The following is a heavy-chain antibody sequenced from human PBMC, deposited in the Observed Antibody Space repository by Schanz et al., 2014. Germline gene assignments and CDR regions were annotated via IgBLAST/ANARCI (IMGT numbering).Heavy chain of an antibody. CDR3: ARDRLECGAECYSVEVFEI. CDR2: IIPIAGIT. J-gene: IGHJ4*02. D-gene: IGHD2-21*01. V-gene: IGHV1-69*04. CDR1: GGTFSTYP. Sequence: QVQLVQSGAEVKKPGASVKVSCKASGGTFSTYPINWLRQAPGQGLEWMGRIIPIAGITNYAQRFQGRVTFTADTSTTTAYMELSGLRSEDTAVYYCARDRLECGAECYSVEVFEIWGQGTLVIVSS.